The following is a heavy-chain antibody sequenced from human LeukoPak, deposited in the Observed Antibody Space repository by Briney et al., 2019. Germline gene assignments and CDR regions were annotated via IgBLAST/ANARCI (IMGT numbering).Heavy chain of an antibody. CDR3: ARGGYYDSSGYDTFDY. Sequence: SVKVSCKASGGTFSSYAISWVRQAPGQGLEWMGGIIPIFGTANYAQKFQGRVTITADESTSAAYMELSSLRSEDTAVYYCARGGYYDSSGYDTFDYWGQGTLVTVSS. V-gene: IGHV1-69*13. J-gene: IGHJ4*02. D-gene: IGHD3-22*01. CDR1: GGTFSSYA. CDR2: IIPIFGTA.